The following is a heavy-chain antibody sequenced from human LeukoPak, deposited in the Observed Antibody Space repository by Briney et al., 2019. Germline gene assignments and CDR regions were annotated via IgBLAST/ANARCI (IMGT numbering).Heavy chain of an antibody. D-gene: IGHD3-10*01. CDR2: ISSGGGAR. CDR3: ARTGQGTDY. CDR1: GFTFSDYY. J-gene: IGHJ4*02. V-gene: IGHV3-11*04. Sequence: PGGSLRLSCAASGFTFSDYYMTWIRQAPGKGLEWISYISSGGGARYYADPVKGRFTTSRDNAKNSLYLQMNSLRAEDTAVYYCARTGQGTDYWGQGTLVSVSS.